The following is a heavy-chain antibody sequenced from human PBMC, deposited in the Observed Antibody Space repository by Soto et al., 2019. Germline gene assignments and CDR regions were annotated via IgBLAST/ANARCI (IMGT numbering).Heavy chain of an antibody. Sequence: PSETLSLTCAVYGGSFSGYYWSWIRQPPGKGLEWIGEINHSGSTNYNPSLKSRVTISVDTSKNQFSLKLSSVTAADTAVYYCARTLRHYNILTVYYPKNYYMDVWGKGTTVTVS. CDR1: GGSFSGYY. D-gene: IGHD3-9*01. V-gene: IGHV4-34*01. J-gene: IGHJ6*03. CDR2: INHSGST. CDR3: ARTLRHYNILTVYYPKNYYMDV.